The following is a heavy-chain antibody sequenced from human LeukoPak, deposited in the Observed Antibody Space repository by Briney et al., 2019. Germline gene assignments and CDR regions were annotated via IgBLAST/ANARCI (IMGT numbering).Heavy chain of an antibody. CDR2: ISTYNRNT. CDR3: ARRLPPVAFES. J-gene: IGHJ3*02. Sequence: ASVTVSCTASGYTFTIYTISWMRQAPGPGIEWMGWISTYNRNTNYAQDLQGRVTMTTDTSTTTDYMELRSLRSDDTAVYYCARRLPPVAFESWGQGTMVTVAS. CDR1: GYTFTIYT. V-gene: IGHV1-18*01. D-gene: IGHD4-11*01.